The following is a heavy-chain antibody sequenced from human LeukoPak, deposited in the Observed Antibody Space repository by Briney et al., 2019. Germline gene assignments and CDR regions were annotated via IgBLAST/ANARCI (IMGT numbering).Heavy chain of an antibody. CDR2: ISSNGGST. D-gene: IGHD5-18*01. V-gene: IGHV3-64*01. CDR1: GFTFSSYA. J-gene: IGHJ3*02. CDR3: ARIDVDTAMGSAFDI. Sequence: GGSLRLSCAASGFTFSSYAMHWVRQAPGKGLEYVSAISSNGGSTYYANSVKGRFTISRDNSKNTLYLQMGSLRAEDMAVYYCARIDVDTAMGSAFDIWGQGTMVTVSS.